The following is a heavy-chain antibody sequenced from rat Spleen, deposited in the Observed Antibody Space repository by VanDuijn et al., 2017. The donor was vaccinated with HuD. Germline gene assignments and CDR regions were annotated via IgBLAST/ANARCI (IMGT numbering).Heavy chain of an antibody. V-gene: IGHV5-31*01. CDR3: ARVLTMGHYEDC. J-gene: IGHJ2*01. Sequence: EVQLVESGGGLVQPGRSLKLSCEASGFTFNKYWMTWIRQAPGKGLEWIASIINTGDGTYYPDSVKGRFTISRDNAKNTLYLQLNSPTAEDTATYDCARVLTMGHYEDCWGQGVMVTVSS. CDR1: GFTFNKYW. CDR2: IINTGDGT. D-gene: IGHD1-7*01.